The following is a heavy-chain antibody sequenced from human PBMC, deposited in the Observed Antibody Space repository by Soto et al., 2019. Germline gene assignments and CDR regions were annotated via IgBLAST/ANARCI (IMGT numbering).Heavy chain of an antibody. CDR2: INAGNGNT. Sequence: ASVKVSCKASGYTFTSYAMHWVRQAPGQRLEWMGWINAGNGNTKYSQKFQGRVTITRDTSASTAYMELSSLRSEDTAVYYCARDPSDLRYFDWSPYYFDYWGQGTLVTVSS. J-gene: IGHJ4*02. D-gene: IGHD3-9*01. CDR1: GYTFTSYA. V-gene: IGHV1-3*01. CDR3: ARDPSDLRYFDWSPYYFDY.